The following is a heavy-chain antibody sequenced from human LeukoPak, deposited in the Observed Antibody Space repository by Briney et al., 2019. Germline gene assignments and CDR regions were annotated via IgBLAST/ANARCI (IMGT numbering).Heavy chain of an antibody. CDR3: ARPSGTWGAFDI. D-gene: IGHD2-15*01. Sequence: PGRSLRLSCAASGFTFSIYGMHWVRQAPGKGLEWVAVIWNDGSNKYYADPVKGRFTISRDNSKNTLYLQMNSLRAEDTAVYYCARPSGTWGAFDIWGHGTVVTVSS. J-gene: IGHJ3*02. CDR2: IWNDGSNK. CDR1: GFTFSIYG. V-gene: IGHV3-33*01.